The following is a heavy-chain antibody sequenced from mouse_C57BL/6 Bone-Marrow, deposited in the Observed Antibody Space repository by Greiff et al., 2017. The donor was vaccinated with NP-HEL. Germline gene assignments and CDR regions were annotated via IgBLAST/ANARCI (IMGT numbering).Heavy chain of an antibody. CDR3: ARSTMIPYWYFDV. J-gene: IGHJ1*03. V-gene: IGHV1-81*01. CDR1: GYTFTSYG. D-gene: IGHD2-4*01. CDR2: IYPRSGNT. Sequence: QVQLQQSGAELARPGASVKLSCKASGYTFTSYGISWVKQRTGKGLEWIGEIYPRSGNTYYNEKFKGKATLTADKSSSTAYMELRSLTSEYSAVYFCARSTMIPYWYFDVWGTGTTVTVSS.